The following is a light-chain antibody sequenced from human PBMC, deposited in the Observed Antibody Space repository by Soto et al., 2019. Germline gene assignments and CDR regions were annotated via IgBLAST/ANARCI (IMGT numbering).Light chain of an antibody. CDR1: QSVNSNY. CDR3: QQYANSFT. J-gene: IGKJ3*01. V-gene: IGKV3-20*01. CDR2: GAS. Sequence: IVLTQSPGTLSLSPGERATLSCRASQSVNSNYLAWYQQKPGQTPRLLIFGASSRATGIPDRFSGTGSGPDFTLTISRLDPEDFAVYYCQQYANSFTFGPGTKVDIK.